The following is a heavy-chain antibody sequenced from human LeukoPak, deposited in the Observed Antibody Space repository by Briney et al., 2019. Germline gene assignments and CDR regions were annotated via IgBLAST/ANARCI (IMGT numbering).Heavy chain of an antibody. CDR3: ARDRLGFGESPSASFDY. D-gene: IGHD3-10*01. J-gene: IGHJ4*02. CDR1: GFTFSSYA. Sequence: GGSLRLSCAASGFTFSSYAMSWVRQAPGKGLEWVAVISYDGSNKYYADSVKGRFTISRGNSKNTLYLQMNSLRAEDTAVYYCARDRLGFGESPSASFDYWGQGTLVTVSS. V-gene: IGHV3-30-3*01. CDR2: ISYDGSNK.